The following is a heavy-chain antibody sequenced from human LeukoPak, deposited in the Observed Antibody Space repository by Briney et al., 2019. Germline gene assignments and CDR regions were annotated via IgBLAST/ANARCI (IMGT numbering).Heavy chain of an antibody. J-gene: IGHJ4*02. V-gene: IGHV3-48*01. D-gene: IGHD6-19*01. Sequence: GGSLRLSCAASGFTFSSYSMNWVRQAPGKGLEWVSYISSSSSTIYYADSVKGRFTISRDNSKNTLYLQMNSLRAEDTAVYYCARGLGFSSGWPYFDYWGQGTLVTVSS. CDR2: ISSSSSTI. CDR1: GFTFSSYS. CDR3: ARGLGFSSGWPYFDY.